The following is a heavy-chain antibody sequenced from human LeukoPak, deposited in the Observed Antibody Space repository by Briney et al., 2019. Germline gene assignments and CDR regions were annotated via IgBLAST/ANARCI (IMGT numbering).Heavy chain of an antibody. D-gene: IGHD2-2*01. CDR2: IYYSGST. CDR3: ARVGRGGVVSAATEYFDY. CDR1: GGSIRCYF. J-gene: IGHJ4*02. V-gene: IGHV4-59*01. Sequence: SEPLSLTCCVSGGSIRCYFWRWLGQPPGKGLEWIGYIYYSGSTNYHPSLKSRVTISVDTSKSVHSLKLSSVTAADTVADYCARVGRGGVVSAATEYFDYWGQGTLVTVSS.